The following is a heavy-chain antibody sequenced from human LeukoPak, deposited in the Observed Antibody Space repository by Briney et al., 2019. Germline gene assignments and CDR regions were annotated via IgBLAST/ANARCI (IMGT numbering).Heavy chain of an antibody. CDR1: EFVFSTYY. D-gene: IGHD3-3*01. CDR3: VREHSDFFLDY. V-gene: IGHV3-21*06. CDR2: IRGESDYI. J-gene: IGHJ4*02. Sequence: GGSLRLSCAASEFVFSTYYMHWVRQAPGKGLEWVSSIRGESDYIYYRDSVKGRFTISRDNAKNSLYLQMNRLRVEDTAAYFCVREHSDFFLDYWGQGTLVTVSS.